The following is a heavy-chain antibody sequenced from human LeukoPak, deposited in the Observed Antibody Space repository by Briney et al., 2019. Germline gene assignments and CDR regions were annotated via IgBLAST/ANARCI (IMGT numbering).Heavy chain of an antibody. CDR3: AKDYARIVVVPAAILDY. Sequence: GGSLRLSCAGSGFALKSYSLTWVRQAPGKGLEWVAFIRYDGSNKYYADSVKGRFTISRDNSKNTLYLQMNSLRAEDTAVYYCAKDYARIVVVPAAILDYWGQGTLVTVSS. CDR2: IRYDGSNK. D-gene: IGHD2-2*02. CDR1: GFALKSYS. V-gene: IGHV3-30*02. J-gene: IGHJ4*02.